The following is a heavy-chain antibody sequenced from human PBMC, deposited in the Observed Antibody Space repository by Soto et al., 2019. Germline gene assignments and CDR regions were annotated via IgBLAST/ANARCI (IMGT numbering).Heavy chain of an antibody. Sequence: GGSLRLSCAASGFTFSSYAMSWVRQAPGKGLEWVSAISGSGGSTYYADSVKGRFTISRDNSKNTLYLQMNSLRAEDTAVYYCAKGRRIADGFWSNWFDPWGQGTLVTVSS. CDR3: AKGRRIADGFWSNWFDP. CDR1: GFTFSSYA. V-gene: IGHV3-23*01. CDR2: ISGSGGST. J-gene: IGHJ5*02. D-gene: IGHD6-13*01.